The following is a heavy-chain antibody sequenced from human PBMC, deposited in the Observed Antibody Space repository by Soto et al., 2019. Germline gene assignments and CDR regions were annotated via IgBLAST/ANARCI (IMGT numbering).Heavy chain of an antibody. CDR2: TNPLHNTS. CDR1: GGAFTNYA. J-gene: IGHJ6*02. Sequence: QVQLLQSGAEVKKPGSSVKVSCKVSGGAFTNYALNWVRHGPGQRLEWLGGTNPLHNTSNYSLKFLGRVTVTAAISSTTVYMELNSLTSDDTAMYYCASWSNWNPLYYDGMDVWGQGTTVTGSS. CDR3: ASWSNWNPLYYDGMDV. V-gene: IGHV1-69*06. D-gene: IGHD1-20*01.